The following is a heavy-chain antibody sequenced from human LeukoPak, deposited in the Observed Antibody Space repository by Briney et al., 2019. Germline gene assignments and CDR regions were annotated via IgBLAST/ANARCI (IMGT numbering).Heavy chain of an antibody. CDR3: AKPETYNGYYFDY. D-gene: IGHD1-1*01. Sequence: PGRSLRLSCAASGFTFSSYGMHWARQAPGKGLEWVAVISYDGSNKYYADSVKGRLTISRDNSKNTLYLQMNSLRAEDTAVYYCAKPETYNGYYFDYWGQGTLVTVSS. CDR2: ISYDGSNK. CDR1: GFTFSSYG. V-gene: IGHV3-30*18. J-gene: IGHJ4*02.